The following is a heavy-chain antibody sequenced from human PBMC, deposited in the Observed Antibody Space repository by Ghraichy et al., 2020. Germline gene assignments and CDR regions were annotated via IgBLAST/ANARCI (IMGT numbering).Heavy chain of an antibody. V-gene: IGHV1-58*02. Sequence: SVKVSCKASGFTFTSSAMQWVRQARGQRLEWIGWIVVGSGNTNYAQKFQERVTITRDMSTSTAYMELSSLRSEDTAVYYCAAGPSRVRGVISIWGQGTLVTVSS. J-gene: IGHJ4*02. CDR3: AAGPSRVRGVISI. D-gene: IGHD3-10*01. CDR1: GFTFTSSA. CDR2: IVVGSGNT.